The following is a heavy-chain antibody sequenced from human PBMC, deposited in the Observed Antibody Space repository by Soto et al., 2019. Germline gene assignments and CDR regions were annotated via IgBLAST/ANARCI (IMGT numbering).Heavy chain of an antibody. CDR1: GFTFSSYG. CDR2: IWYDGSNK. V-gene: IGHV3-33*01. D-gene: IGHD3-9*01. CDR3: ARMYYVILTGDYYYGMDV. J-gene: IGHJ6*02. Sequence: HPGGSLRLSCAASGFTFSSYGMHWVRQAPGKGLEWVAVIWYDGSNKYYADSVKGRFTISRDNSKNTLYLQMNSLRAEDTAVYYCARMYYVILTGDYYYGMDVWGQGTTVTVSS.